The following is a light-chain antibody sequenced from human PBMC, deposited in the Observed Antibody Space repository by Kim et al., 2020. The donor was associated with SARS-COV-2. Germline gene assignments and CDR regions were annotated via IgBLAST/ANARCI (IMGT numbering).Light chain of an antibody. Sequence: KFMLTQPHSVSESPGKRVTISCTRSSGSIASNYVQWYQLRPGSAPTTVIYVDNQRPSGVPDRFSGSIDSSSNFPSLTNPRLKTEEEADYYCQSYDSSNHVVFGGGTKLTVL. CDR3: QSYDSSNHVV. CDR2: VDN. CDR1: SGSIASNY. V-gene: IGLV6-57*04. J-gene: IGLJ2*01.